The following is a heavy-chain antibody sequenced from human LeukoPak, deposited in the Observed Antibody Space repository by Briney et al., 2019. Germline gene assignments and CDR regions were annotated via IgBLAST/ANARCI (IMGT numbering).Heavy chain of an antibody. CDR2: INPNSGGT. CDR1: GYTFTGYY. V-gene: IGHV1-2*02. D-gene: IGHD6-25*01. Sequence: ASVKVSCKASGYTFTGYYMHWVRQALGQGLEWMGWINPNSGGTNYAQKFQGRVTMTRDTSISTAYMELSRLRSDDTAVYYCARHHVIAANRIGLYYYGMDVWGQGTTVTVSS. J-gene: IGHJ6*02. CDR3: ARHHVIAANRIGLYYYGMDV.